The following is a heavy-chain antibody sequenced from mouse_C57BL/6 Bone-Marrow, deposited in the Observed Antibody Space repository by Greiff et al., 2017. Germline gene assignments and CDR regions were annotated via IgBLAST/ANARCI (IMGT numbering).Heavy chain of an antibody. CDR3: ARKGQPPGYFDV. CDR1: GFSLTSYA. J-gene: IGHJ1*03. CDR2: LWTGGGT. Sequence: VKLVESGPGLVAPSQSLSITCTVSGFSLTSYAISWVRQPPGKGLEWLGVLWTGGGTNYNSALKSRLSISKDNSKSQVFLKMNSLQTDDTASYYCARKGQPPGYFDVWGTGTTVTGSS. V-gene: IGHV2-9-1*01. D-gene: IGHD3-3*01.